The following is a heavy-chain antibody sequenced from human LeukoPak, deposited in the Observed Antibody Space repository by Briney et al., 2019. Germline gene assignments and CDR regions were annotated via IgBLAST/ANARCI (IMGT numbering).Heavy chain of an antibody. CDR3: ARDLPDSLAYCGGDCYPGDY. CDR1: GYTFTNYY. Sequence: GASVKVSCKASGYTFTNYYMHWVRQAPGQGLEWMGWINTNTGNPTYAQGFTGRFVFSLDTSVSTAYLQISSLKAEDTAVYYCARDLPDSLAYCGGDCYPGDYWGQGTLVTVSS. CDR2: INTNTGNP. J-gene: IGHJ4*02. D-gene: IGHD2-21*02. V-gene: IGHV7-4-1*02.